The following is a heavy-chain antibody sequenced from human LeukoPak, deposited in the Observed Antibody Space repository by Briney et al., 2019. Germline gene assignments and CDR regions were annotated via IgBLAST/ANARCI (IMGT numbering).Heavy chain of an antibody. CDR2: INPSGGST. V-gene: IGHV1-46*01. J-gene: IGHJ6*02. Sequence: ASVKVSCKASGYTFTSYYMHWVRQAPGQGLEWMGIINPSGGSTSYAQKFQGRVTMTRDTSTSTVYMELSSLRSEDTAVYYCARAGPSGDSSGYYSYYYYYGMDVWGQGTTVTVSS. CDR3: ARAGPSGDSSGYYSYYYYYGMDV. D-gene: IGHD3-22*01. CDR1: GYTFTSYY.